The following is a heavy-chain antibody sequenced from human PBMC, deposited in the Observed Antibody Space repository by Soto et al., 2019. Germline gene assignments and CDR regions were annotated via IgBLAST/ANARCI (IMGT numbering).Heavy chain of an antibody. CDR3: AREAASYGWFDP. J-gene: IGHJ5*02. CDR2: IYYSGST. Sequence: SETLSLTCTVSGGSISSYYWSWIRQPPGKGLEWIGYIYYSGSTNYNPSLKSRVTISVDTSKNQFSLKLSSVTAADTAVYYCAREAASYGWFDPWGQGTLVTVSS. V-gene: IGHV4-59*01. D-gene: IGHD4-17*01. CDR1: GGSISSYY.